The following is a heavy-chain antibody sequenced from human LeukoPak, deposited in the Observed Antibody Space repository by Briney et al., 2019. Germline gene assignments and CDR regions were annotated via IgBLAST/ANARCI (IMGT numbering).Heavy chain of an antibody. J-gene: IGHJ4*02. Sequence: SETLSLTCTVSVGSLSSSSYYWGWIRQPPRKGLEWIVSIYYSGSTYYNPSLKSRVTISVDTSKNQFSLKLSSVTAADTAVYYCARLGSYYPLDYWGQGTLVTVSS. CDR3: ARLGSYYPLDY. D-gene: IGHD1-26*01. V-gene: IGHV4-39*01. CDR1: VGSLSSSSYY. CDR2: IYYSGST.